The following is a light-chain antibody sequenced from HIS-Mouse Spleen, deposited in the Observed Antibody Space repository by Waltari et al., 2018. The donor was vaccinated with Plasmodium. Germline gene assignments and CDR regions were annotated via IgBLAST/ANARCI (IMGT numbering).Light chain of an antibody. V-gene: IGKV3-15*01. Sequence: EIVMTQSPATLSVSPGERANLSCRASQSVSSNLAWYQQKPGQAPRLLIYGASTRATGIPARFIGSGSGTEFTLTISSLQSEDFAVYYGQQYKNWSFTFGPGTKVDIK. CDR1: QSVSSN. CDR2: GAS. CDR3: QQYKNWSFT. J-gene: IGKJ3*01.